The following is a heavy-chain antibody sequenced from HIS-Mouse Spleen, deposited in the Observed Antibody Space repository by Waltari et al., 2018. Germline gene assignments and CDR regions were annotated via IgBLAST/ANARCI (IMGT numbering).Heavy chain of an antibody. CDR2: IYYSGST. CDR1: GGPISSSSYY. D-gene: IGHD6-13*01. J-gene: IGHJ2*01. CDR3: AREIPYSSSWYDWYFDL. V-gene: IGHV4-39*07. Sequence: QLQLQESGPGLVKPPETLSPTCTVSGGPISSSSYYWGWIRQPQGKGLEWIGSIYYSGSTYYNPSLKSRVTISVDTSKNQFSLKLSSVTAADTAVYYCAREIPYSSSWYDWYFDLWGRGTLVTVSS.